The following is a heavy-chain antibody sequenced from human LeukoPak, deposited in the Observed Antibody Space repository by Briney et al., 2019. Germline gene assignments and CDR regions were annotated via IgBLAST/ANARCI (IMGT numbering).Heavy chain of an antibody. J-gene: IGHJ6*02. CDR3: ARVLIRAVAGPRPYYYYGMDV. D-gene: IGHD6-19*01. V-gene: IGHV1-69*13. CDR1: GGTFSSYA. Sequence: GASVKVSCKASGGTFSSYAISWVRQAPGQGLEWMGGIIPIFGTANYAQKFQGRVTITADVSTSTAYMELSSLRSEDTAVYYCARVLIRAVAGPRPYYYYGMDVWGQGTTVTVSS. CDR2: IIPIFGTA.